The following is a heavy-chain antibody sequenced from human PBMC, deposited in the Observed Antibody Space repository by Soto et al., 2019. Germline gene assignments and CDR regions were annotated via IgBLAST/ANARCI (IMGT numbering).Heavy chain of an antibody. D-gene: IGHD6-19*01. CDR3: ARPKGTYSSGYYYFDF. J-gene: IGHJ4*02. CDR1: GGTFSTYA. CDR2: IIPLFGTA. Sequence: QAQLEQSGGEVKQPRSSVRVSCKTSGGTFSTYAINWVRQAPGQGLEWMGAIIPLFGTADYSQKFQGRVTITADESTSTAYMELSSLRFDDTAVYFCARPKGTYSSGYYYFDFWGQGTLVTVSS. V-gene: IGHV1-69*01.